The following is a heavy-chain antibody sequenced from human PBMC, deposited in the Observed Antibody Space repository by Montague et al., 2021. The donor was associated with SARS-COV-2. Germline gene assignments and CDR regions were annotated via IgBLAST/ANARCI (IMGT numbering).Heavy chain of an antibody. Sequence: SEILSLTCAVYGGSFSGYYWSWIRQPPGKGLEWIGEINHSGSANYNPSLMSRVTISVDTSKNQFSLKLSSVTAADTAVYYCARVRYYGSGTSLGMDVWGQGTTVTVSS. CDR1: GGSFSGYY. J-gene: IGHJ6*02. D-gene: IGHD3-10*01. CDR3: ARVRYYGSGTSLGMDV. CDR2: INHSGSA. V-gene: IGHV4-34*01.